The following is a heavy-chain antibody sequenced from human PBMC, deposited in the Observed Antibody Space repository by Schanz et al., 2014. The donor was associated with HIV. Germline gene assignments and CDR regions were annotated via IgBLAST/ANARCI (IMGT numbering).Heavy chain of an antibody. CDR3: AKPEYDSSGNSQSHFDY. V-gene: IGHV3-23*04. CDR1: GFTFNNYA. J-gene: IGHJ4*02. Sequence: EVQLVESGGGLVQPGGSLRLSCAASGFTFNNYAMTWVRQAPGKGLEWVSSISESGGRTYYADSVSGRFTISRDNSKNTLYLQMTTLRTEDTAVYYCAKPEYDSSGNSQSHFDYWGQGTLVTVSS. CDR2: ISESGGRT. D-gene: IGHD3-22*01.